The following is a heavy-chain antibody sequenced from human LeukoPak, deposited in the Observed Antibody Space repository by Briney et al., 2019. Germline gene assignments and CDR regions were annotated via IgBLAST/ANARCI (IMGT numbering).Heavy chain of an antibody. CDR1: GFTFSNYR. J-gene: IGHJ3*02. Sequence: PGGSLRLSCAASGFTFSNYRMNWVRQAPGKGLEWVSSISSSSIYIYYADSLKGRFTISRDNAKNSLYLQMNSLRAEDTAVYYCARGRDGYNLVDAFDIWGQGIMVTVSS. V-gene: IGHV3-21*01. CDR3: ARGRDGYNLVDAFDI. CDR2: ISSSSIYI. D-gene: IGHD5-24*01.